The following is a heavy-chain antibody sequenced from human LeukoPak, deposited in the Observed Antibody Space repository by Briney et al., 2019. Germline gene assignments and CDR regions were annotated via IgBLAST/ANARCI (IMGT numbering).Heavy chain of an antibody. V-gene: IGHV3-23*01. J-gene: IGHJ4*02. CDR1: GFTFSSYA. CDR2: ISGSGGST. CDR3: AKDPEYSSGWYLDY. D-gene: IGHD6-19*01. Sequence: GGSLRLSCAASGFTFSSYAMSWVRQAPGKGLEWVLAISGSGGSTYYADSVKGRFTISRDNSKNTLYLQMNSLRAEDTAVYYCAKDPEYSSGWYLDYWGQGTLVTVSS.